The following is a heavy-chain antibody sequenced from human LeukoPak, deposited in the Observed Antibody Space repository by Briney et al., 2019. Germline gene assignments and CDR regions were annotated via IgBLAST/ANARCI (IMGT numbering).Heavy chain of an antibody. V-gene: IGHV1-2*02. D-gene: IGHD3-9*01. J-gene: IGHJ4*02. CDR3: ARGLEYYDILTGYLYYFDY. Sequence: ASVKVSCKASGYTFTGYYMHWVRQAPGQGLEWMGWINPNSGGTNYAQKFQGRVTMTRDTSISTAYMELSRLRSGDTAVYYCARGLEYYDILTGYLYYFDYWGQGTLVTVSS. CDR2: INPNSGGT. CDR1: GYTFTGYY.